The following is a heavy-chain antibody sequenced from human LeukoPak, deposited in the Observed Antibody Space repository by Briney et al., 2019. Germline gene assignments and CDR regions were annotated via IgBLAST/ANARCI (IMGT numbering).Heavy chain of an antibody. V-gene: IGHV1-69*10. D-gene: IGHD3-10*01. CDR3: ASTIMVRGVINFDY. CDR2: IIPILGIA. CDR1: GGTFSSYA. Sequence: SVKVSCKASGGTFSSYAISWVRQAPGQGLEWMGGIIPILGIANYAQKFQGRVTITADKSTSTAYMELSSLIPEDPAVYYCASTIMVRGVINFDYWGQGTLVTVSS. J-gene: IGHJ4*02.